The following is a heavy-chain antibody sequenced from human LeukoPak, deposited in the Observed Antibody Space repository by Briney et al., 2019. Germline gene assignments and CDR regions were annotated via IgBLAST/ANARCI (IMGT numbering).Heavy chain of an antibody. J-gene: IGHJ6*04. CDR1: GYSFTSYW. CDR3: ARGRYYGSGSYLKYGMDV. V-gene: IGHV5-51*01. D-gene: IGHD3-10*01. CDR2: IYPGDSDT. Sequence: GESLKISCKGSGYSFTSYWIGWVRQMPGKGLEWMGIIYPGDSDTRYSPPFQGQVTISADKSISTAYLQWSSLKASDTAMYYCARGRYYGSGSYLKYGMDVWGKGTTVTVSS.